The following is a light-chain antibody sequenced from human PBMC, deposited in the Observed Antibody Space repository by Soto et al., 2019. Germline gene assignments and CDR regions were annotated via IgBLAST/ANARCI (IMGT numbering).Light chain of an antibody. V-gene: IGLV2-14*01. CDR2: DVS. CDR1: SSDVGGYNY. CDR3: SSYTSSSTSCV. J-gene: IGLJ1*01. Sequence: QSALTKPASVSGSPGQSITISCTGTSSDVGGYNYVSWYQQHPGKAPKLMIYDVSNRPSGVSNRFSGSKSGNTASLTISGLQAEDEADYYCSSYTSSSTSCVFGTGTKLTVL.